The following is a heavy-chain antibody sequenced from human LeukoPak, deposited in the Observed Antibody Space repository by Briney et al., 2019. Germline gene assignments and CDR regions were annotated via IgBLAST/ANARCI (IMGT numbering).Heavy chain of an antibody. D-gene: IGHD6-19*01. J-gene: IGHJ4*02. V-gene: IGHV3-23*01. CDR2: ISGSGGST. Sequence: PGGSLRLSCAASGFTFDDYTMHWVRQAPGKGLEWVSAISGSGGSTYYADSVKGRFTISRDNSKNTLYLQMNSLRAEDTAVYYCAKDQAPIAVAPFDYWGQGTLVTVSS. CDR1: GFTFDDYT. CDR3: AKDQAPIAVAPFDY.